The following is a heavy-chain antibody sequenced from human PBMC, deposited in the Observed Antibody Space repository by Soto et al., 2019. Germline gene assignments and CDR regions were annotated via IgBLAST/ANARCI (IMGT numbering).Heavy chain of an antibody. CDR3: ARSSLVGATYNDQYYYYGMDV. V-gene: IGHV1-18*01. CDR1: GYTFTSYG. Sequence: VQLVQSGAEVKKPGASVKVSCKASGYTFTSYGISWWERAPGQGLGGLGWISAYNGNKNYAQKLQGRVTMTTDTSTSTAYMELRSLRSDDTAVYYCARSSLVGATYNDQYYYYGMDVWGQGTTATVSS. D-gene: IGHD1-26*01. CDR2: ISAYNGNK. J-gene: IGHJ6*02.